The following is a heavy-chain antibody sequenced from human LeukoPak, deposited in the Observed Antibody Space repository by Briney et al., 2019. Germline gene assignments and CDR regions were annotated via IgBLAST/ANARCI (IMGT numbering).Heavy chain of an antibody. CDR2: IYTSGST. J-gene: IGHJ6*03. V-gene: IGHV4-61*02. D-gene: IGHD3-10*01. CDR1: GGSISSGSYY. CDR3: ARASGYYGSGSYYNVYPNYYYYMDV. Sequence: SETLSLTCTVSGGSISSGSYYWSWIRQPAGKGLEWIGRIYTSGSTNYNPSLKSRVTISVDTSKNQFSLKLSSVTAADTAVYYCARASGYYGSGSYYNVYPNYYYYMDVWGKGTTVTISS.